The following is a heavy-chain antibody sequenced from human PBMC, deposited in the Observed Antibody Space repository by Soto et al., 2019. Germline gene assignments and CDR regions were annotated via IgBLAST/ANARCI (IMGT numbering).Heavy chain of an antibody. CDR1: GYTFTNND. CDR3: ARVGLLLLPDY. D-gene: IGHD3-22*01. CDR2: ISHDSGKT. V-gene: IGHV1-18*01. J-gene: IGHJ4*02. Sequence: QIQLVQSGTEVRKPGASAKVSCKASGYTFTNNDVCWERQTPGQGLEWMGRISHDSGKTNYARKFQGRVTMTTDTSPSTAYMEASGLTSDDTAVYYCARVGLLLLPDYWGQGTLVTVSS.